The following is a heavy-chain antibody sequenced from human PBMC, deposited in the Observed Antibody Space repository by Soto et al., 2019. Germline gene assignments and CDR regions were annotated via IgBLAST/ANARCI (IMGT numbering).Heavy chain of an antibody. D-gene: IGHD2-15*01. V-gene: IGHV4-31*03. CDR1: GGSISSGGYY. CDR3: ARENQVSLVYYYGMDV. J-gene: IGHJ6*02. Sequence: SETLSLICTVYGGSISSGGYYWSWIRQHPGKGLEWIGYIYYSGSTYYNPSLKSRVTISVDTSKNQFSLKLSSVTAADTAVYYCARENQVSLVYYYGMDVWGQGTTVTVS. CDR2: IYYSGST.